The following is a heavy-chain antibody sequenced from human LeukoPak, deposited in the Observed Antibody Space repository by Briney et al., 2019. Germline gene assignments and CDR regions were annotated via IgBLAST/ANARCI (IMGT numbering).Heavy chain of an antibody. CDR3: AKEGDDFWSGYSRRDYYYYMDV. J-gene: IGHJ6*03. CDR2: ISWNSGSI. Sequence: PGRSLRLSCAASGFTFDDYAMHWVRQAPGKGLEWVSGISWNSGSIGYADSVKGRFTISRDNAKNSLYLQMNSLRAEDTALYYCAKEGDDFWSGYSRRDYYYYMDVWGKGTTVTVSS. CDR1: GFTFDDYA. D-gene: IGHD3-3*01. V-gene: IGHV3-9*01.